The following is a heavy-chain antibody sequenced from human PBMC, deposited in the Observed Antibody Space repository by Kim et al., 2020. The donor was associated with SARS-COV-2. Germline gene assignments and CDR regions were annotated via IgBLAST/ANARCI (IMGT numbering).Heavy chain of an antibody. CDR2: INHSGST. J-gene: IGHJ4*02. V-gene: IGHV4-34*01. Sequence: SETLSLTCAVYGGSFSGYYWRWIRQPPGKGLEWIGEINHSGSTNYNPSLKSRVTISVDTSKNQFSLKLSSVTAADTAVYYCARGIGAGVDTAMDFDYWGQGTLVTVSS. CDR1: GGSFSGYY. CDR3: ARGIGAGVDTAMDFDY. D-gene: IGHD5-18*01.